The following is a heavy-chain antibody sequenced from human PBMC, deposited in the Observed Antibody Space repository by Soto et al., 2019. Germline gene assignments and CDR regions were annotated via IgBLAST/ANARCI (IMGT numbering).Heavy chain of an antibody. V-gene: IGHV1-8*01. CDR2: MNPNSGNT. D-gene: IGHD3-10*01. Sequence: SVNVYCKASGYTFTSYDINWVRQATGQGLEWMGWMNPNSGNTGYAQKFQGRVTMTRNTSISTAYMELSSLRSEDTAVYYCARGLIRSGSSDYWGQGTLVTVSS. CDR3: ARGLIRSGSSDY. CDR1: GYTFTSYD. J-gene: IGHJ4*02.